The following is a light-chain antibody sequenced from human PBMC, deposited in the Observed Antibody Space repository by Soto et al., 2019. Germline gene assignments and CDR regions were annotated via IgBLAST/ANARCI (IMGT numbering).Light chain of an antibody. CDR1: SSNIGSNY. V-gene: IGLV1-47*01. J-gene: IGLJ7*01. CDR2: RNN. CDR3: AAYDDNLSGAV. Sequence: QSVLTQPPSASGTPGQRVTISCSGSSSNIGSNYVYWYQQLPGTAPKLLIYRNNQRPSGVPDRFSGSKSGTSASLATSGLRAEDEANYYGAAYDDNLSGAVFGGGTQQTV.